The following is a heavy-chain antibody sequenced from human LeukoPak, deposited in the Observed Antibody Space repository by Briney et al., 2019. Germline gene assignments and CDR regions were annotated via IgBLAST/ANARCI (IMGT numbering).Heavy chain of an antibody. J-gene: IGHJ4*02. CDR2: INPNSGGT. CDR3: ARIKYYYDSSGYYSYFDY. V-gene: IGHV1-2*02. D-gene: IGHD3-22*01. CDR1: GDTFTGYY. Sequence: GASVKVSCKASGDTFTGYYMHWVRQAPGQGLEWMGWINPNSGGTNYAQKSQGRVTMTRDTSINTAYMELSRLRSDDTAVYYCARIKYYYDSSGYYSYFDYWGQGTLVTVSS.